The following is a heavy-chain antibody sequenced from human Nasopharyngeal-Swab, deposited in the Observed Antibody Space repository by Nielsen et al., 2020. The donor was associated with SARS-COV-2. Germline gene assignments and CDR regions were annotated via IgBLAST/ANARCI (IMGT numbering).Heavy chain of an antibody. CDR3: ARASSFYSNYFGY. CDR1: GFTFSSYW. CDR2: INSDGSST. D-gene: IGHD4-11*01. V-gene: IGHV3-74*01. Sequence: LSLTCAASGFTFSSYWMHWVRQAPGKGLVWVSRINSDGSSTSYADSVKGRFTISRDNAKNTLYLQMNSLRAEDTAVYYCARASSFYSNYFGYWGQGTLVTVSS. J-gene: IGHJ4*02.